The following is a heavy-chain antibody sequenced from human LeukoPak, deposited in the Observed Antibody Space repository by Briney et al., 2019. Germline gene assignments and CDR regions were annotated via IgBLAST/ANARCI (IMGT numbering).Heavy chain of an antibody. Sequence: SETLSLTCIVSGGSISSYYWSWIRQPPGKGLEWIGYIYYSGSTNYNPSLKSRVTISVDTSKNQFSLKLSSVTAADTAVYYCARAIAAAGVDYWGQGTLVTVSS. CDR1: GGSISSYY. V-gene: IGHV4-59*01. CDR3: ARAIAAAGVDY. J-gene: IGHJ4*02. CDR2: IYYSGST. D-gene: IGHD6-13*01.